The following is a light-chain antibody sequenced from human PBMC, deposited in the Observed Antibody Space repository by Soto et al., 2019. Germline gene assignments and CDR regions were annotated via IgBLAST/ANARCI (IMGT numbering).Light chain of an antibody. Sequence: EIVMTHSPSTLSVSPGVRATLSCRASQVVRSSLAWYKQKPGQAPRLLIYGASTRATGIPARLSGSGSGTDFTLTISSMKSEDFAVYYCQQYDNWPSFGQGTKVDIK. V-gene: IGKV3D-15*01. CDR3: QQYDNWPS. CDR2: GAS. J-gene: IGKJ1*01. CDR1: QVVRSS.